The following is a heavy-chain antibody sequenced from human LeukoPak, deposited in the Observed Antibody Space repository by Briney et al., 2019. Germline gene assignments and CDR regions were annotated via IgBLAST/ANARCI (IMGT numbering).Heavy chain of an antibody. CDR1: GFTVRNNY. CDR2: IYSGGST. V-gene: IGHV3-66*01. D-gene: IGHD3-10*01. CDR3: ATGERMVRGDGVDY. Sequence: HAGGSLRLSCAASGFTVRNNYMSWVRQAPGKGLEWVSVIYSGGSTYYADSVKGRFTISRDNSKNTLYLQMNSLRAEDTAVYFCATGERMVRGDGVDYWGQGTLVTVPS. J-gene: IGHJ4*02.